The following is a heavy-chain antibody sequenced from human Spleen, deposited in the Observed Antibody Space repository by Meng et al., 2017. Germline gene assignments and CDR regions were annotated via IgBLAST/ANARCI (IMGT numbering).Heavy chain of an antibody. CDR3: ARYGSGSYYYYYGMDV. D-gene: IGHD3-10*01. V-gene: IGHV3-48*03. CDR2: ISSSGSTI. CDR1: GFTFSSYE. J-gene: IGHJ6*02. Sequence: GGSLRLSCAASGFTFSSYEMNWVRQAPGKGLEWVSYISSSGSTIYYADSVKGRFTISRDNAKNSLYLQMNSLRAEDTAVYYCARYGSGSYYYYYGMDVWGQGTTVTVSS.